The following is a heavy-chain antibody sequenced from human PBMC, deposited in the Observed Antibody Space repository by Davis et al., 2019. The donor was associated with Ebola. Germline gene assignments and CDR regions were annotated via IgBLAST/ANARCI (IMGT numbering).Heavy chain of an antibody. CDR3: ARGMAAEYYYYGMDV. D-gene: IGHD5-24*01. V-gene: IGHV1-69*13. J-gene: IGHJ6*02. CDR1: GGTFSSYA. Sequence: AASVKVSCKASGGTFSSYAISWVRQAPGQGLEWMGGIIPIFGTANYAQKFQGRVTITADESTSTAYMELSSLRSEDTAVYYCARGMAAEYYYYGMDVWGQGTTVTVSS. CDR2: IIPIFGTA.